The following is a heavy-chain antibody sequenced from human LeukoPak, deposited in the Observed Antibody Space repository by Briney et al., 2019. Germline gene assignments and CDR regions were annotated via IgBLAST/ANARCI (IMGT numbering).Heavy chain of an antibody. V-gene: IGHV3-30*18. CDR1: GFTFSSYG. J-gene: IGHJ4*02. Sequence: GGSLRLSCAASGFTFSSYGMHWVRQAPGKGLEWVAVISYNGNNEYYADSVKGRFTISRDNYKNTLFLQMNSLRPEDTAIYYCAKVQLERRELLPNFDYWGQGTLVTVSS. D-gene: IGHD1-1*01. CDR3: AKVQLERRELLPNFDY. CDR2: ISYNGNNE.